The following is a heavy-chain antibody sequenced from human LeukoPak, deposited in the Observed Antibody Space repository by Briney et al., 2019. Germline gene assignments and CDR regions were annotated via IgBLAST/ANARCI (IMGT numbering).Heavy chain of an antibody. D-gene: IGHD6-13*01. CDR3: ARVEIAAAGTDYYYYGVDV. V-gene: IGHV5-51*01. J-gene: IGHJ6*02. Sequence: RGESLKISCKGSGYTFTSYWIGWVRRMAGKGLEWMGIISPGDSHTRYSPSFQGQVTISADKSISIAYLQWSSLKASDTAMYYCARVEIAAAGTDYYYYGVDVWGQGTTVTVSS. CDR1: GYTFTSYW. CDR2: ISPGDSHT.